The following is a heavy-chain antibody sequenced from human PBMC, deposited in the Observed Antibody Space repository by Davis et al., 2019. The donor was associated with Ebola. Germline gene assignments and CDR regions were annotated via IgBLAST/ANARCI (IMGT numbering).Heavy chain of an antibody. CDR3: ARDQGGYCSSTSCYAGGRIDGMDV. J-gene: IGHJ6*02. D-gene: IGHD2-2*01. CDR1: GYTFTGYY. V-gene: IGHV1-2*04. CDR2: INPNSGGT. Sequence: AASVKVSCKASGYTFTGYYMHWVRQAPGQGLEWMGWINPNSGGTNYAQKFQGWVTMTRDTSISTAYMELSRLRSDDTAVYYCARDQGGYCSSTSCYAGGRIDGMDVWGQGTTVTVSS.